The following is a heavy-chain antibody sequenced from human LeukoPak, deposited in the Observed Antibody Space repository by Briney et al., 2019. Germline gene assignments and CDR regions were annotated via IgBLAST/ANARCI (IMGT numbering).Heavy chain of an antibody. CDR3: AKGMVRGVKPSDFDY. Sequence: GGSLRLSCAASGFTFSSYAMSWVRQAPGKGLEWVSAISGSGGSTYYADSVKGRYTISRDNSKNTLYLQMNSLRAEDTAVYYCAKGMVRGVKPSDFDYWGQGTLVTVSS. D-gene: IGHD3-10*01. CDR2: ISGSGGST. V-gene: IGHV3-23*01. CDR1: GFTFSSYA. J-gene: IGHJ4*02.